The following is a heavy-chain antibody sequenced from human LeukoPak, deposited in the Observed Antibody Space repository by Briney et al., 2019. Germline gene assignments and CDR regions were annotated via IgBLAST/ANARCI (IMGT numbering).Heavy chain of an antibody. V-gene: IGHV6-1*01. CDR2: TYYRSKWYN. J-gene: IGHJ4*02. CDR1: GDSVSSNSVA. CDR3: ARGQFSAHDC. D-gene: IGHD3-10*01. Sequence: SQTLSLTCAISGDSVSSNSVAWNWIRQSPSRGLEWLGRTYYRSKWYNEYAVSVRSRIATNPDTSKNQFSLQLNSVTPEDTAVYYCARGQFSAHDCWGQGTTVTVSS.